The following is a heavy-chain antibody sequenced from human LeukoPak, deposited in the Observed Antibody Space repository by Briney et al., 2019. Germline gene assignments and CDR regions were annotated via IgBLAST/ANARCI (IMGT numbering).Heavy chain of an antibody. V-gene: IGHV4-61*02. CDR3: ARTGLRFDY. Sequence: SETLSLTCTVSGGSISSGSYYWSWIRQPAGKGLEWIGRIYTSGSTNYNPSLKSRVTISVDTSKNQFSLKLSSVTAADTAVYYCARTGLRFDYWGLGTLVTVSS. CDR2: IYTSGST. D-gene: IGHD5-12*01. J-gene: IGHJ4*02. CDR1: GGSISSGSYY.